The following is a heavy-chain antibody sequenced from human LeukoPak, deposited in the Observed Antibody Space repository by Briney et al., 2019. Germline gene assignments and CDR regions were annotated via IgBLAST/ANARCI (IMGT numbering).Heavy chain of an antibody. CDR1: GGSISSSSYY. D-gene: IGHD3-16*01. CDR2: IYHSGST. J-gene: IGHJ6*03. V-gene: IGHV4-39*07. CDR3: ARDGGVTYYYFYYYMGV. Sequence: SETLSLTCTVSGGSISSSSYYWGWIRQPPGKGLEWIGSIYHSGSTYYNPSLRSRVIISVDTSKNQFSLKLSSVTAADTAVYYCARDGGVTYYYFYYYMGVWGKGTTVTVSS.